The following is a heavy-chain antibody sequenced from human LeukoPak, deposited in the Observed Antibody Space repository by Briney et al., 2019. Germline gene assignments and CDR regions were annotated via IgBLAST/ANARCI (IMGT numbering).Heavy chain of an antibody. CDR3: ARDSAYYYDSSGSLFVDY. Sequence: SVKVSCKASGGTFSSYAISWVRQAPGQGLEWMGGIIPIFGTANYAQKFQGRVTITADESTSTAYMELSSLRSEDTAVYYCARDSAYYYDSSGSLFVDYWGQGTLVAVSS. CDR2: IIPIFGTA. CDR1: GGTFSSYA. D-gene: IGHD3-22*01. V-gene: IGHV1-69*13. J-gene: IGHJ4*02.